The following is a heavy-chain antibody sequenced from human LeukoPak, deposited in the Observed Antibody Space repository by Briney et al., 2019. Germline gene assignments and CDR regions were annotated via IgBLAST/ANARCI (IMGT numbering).Heavy chain of an antibody. CDR2: ISAYNGNT. D-gene: IGHD3-10*01. V-gene: IGHV1-18*01. CDR1: GYTFTSYG. Sequence: ASVKVSCKASGYTFTSYGIIWVRQAPGQGLEWMGWISAYNGNTNYAQKLQGRVTMTTDTSTSTAYMELRSLRSDDTAVYYCARIYYGSGSYYNVADYWGQGTLVTVSS. CDR3: ARIYYGSGSYYNVADY. J-gene: IGHJ4*02.